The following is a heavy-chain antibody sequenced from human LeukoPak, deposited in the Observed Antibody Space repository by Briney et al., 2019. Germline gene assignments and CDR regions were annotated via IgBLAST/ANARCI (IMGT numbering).Heavy chain of an antibody. Sequence: PSETLSLTCAVYGGSFSGYYWSWIRQPPGKGLEWIGEINHSGSTNYNPSLKSRVTISVDTSKNQFSLKLSSVTAADTAVYYCARSITMIVVALGYWGQGTLVTVSS. J-gene: IGHJ4*02. CDR2: INHSGST. D-gene: IGHD3-22*01. CDR3: ARSITMIVVALGY. CDR1: GGSFSGYY. V-gene: IGHV4-34*01.